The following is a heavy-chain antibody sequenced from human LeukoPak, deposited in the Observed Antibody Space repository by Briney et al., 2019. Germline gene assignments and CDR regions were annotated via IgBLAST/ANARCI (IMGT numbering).Heavy chain of an antibody. Sequence: SETLSLTXTASGGSISGSSYYWGCIRQPPGKGLEWIGSIYYSGSTYYNPSLKSRVTISVDTSKNQFSLKLSSVTAADTAVYYCARHPLGTTFGGVIVSNYFDYWGQGTLVTVSS. CDR1: GGSISGSSYY. CDR3: ARHPLGTTFGGVIVSNYFDY. D-gene: IGHD3-16*02. CDR2: IYYSGST. J-gene: IGHJ4*02. V-gene: IGHV4-39*01.